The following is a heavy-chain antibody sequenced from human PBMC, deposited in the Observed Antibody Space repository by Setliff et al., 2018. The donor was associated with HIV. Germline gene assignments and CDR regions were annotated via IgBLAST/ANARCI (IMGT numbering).Heavy chain of an antibody. Sequence: AGGSLRLSCAASEFIFSSYRMSWVRQAPGKGLEWVAYIKQDGGEKFYDDSVKGRFTISRDNAKNSLYLQMNSLRAEDTAVYYCASSRPPDDSSGYLDHWGQGTLVTVSS. D-gene: IGHD3-22*01. J-gene: IGHJ4*01. CDR3: ASSRPPDDSSGYLDH. CDR2: IKQDGGEK. CDR1: EFIFSSYR. V-gene: IGHV3-7*03.